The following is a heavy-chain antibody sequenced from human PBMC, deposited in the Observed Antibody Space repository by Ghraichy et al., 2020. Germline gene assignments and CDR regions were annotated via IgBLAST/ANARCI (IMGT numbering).Heavy chain of an antibody. V-gene: IGHV4/OR15-8*02. CDR1: GGSISSSHW. CDR3: ARDLPWRSGSYYDPRRNAFDF. D-gene: IGHD3-22*01. J-gene: IGHJ3*01. CDR2: IYQIGTT. Sequence: SETLSLTCTVSGGSISSSHWWNWVRQTPGKGLEWIGEIYQIGTTNYNPSLKSRVTISIDKSKNQLSLKLTSVTAADTAVYYCARDLPWRSGSYYDPRRNAFDFWGQGTLVTVSS.